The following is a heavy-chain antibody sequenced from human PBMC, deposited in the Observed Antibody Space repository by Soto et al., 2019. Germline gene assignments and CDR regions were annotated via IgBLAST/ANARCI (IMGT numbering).Heavy chain of an antibody. Sequence: QAQLVRSGAEVKKPGSSVKVSCKASGGTFSSYTISWVRQAPGQGLEWMGRIIPILGIANYAQKFQGRVTITADKSTSTAYMELSSLRSEDTAVYYCARVDYGGNSDYWGQGTLVTVSS. CDR2: IIPILGIA. CDR3: ARVDYGGNSDY. V-gene: IGHV1-69*02. D-gene: IGHD4-17*01. CDR1: GGTFSSYT. J-gene: IGHJ4*02.